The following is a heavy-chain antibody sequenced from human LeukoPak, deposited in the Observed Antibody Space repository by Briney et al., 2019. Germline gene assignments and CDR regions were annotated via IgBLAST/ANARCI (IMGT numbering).Heavy chain of an antibody. CDR3: TSLPNPYWPQVHC. Sequence: GGSLRLSCAASGFSFSSYGLSWVRQAPGKGLAWVSGISGSGGNTYYADSVKGRFTISRDNSKNMVYLQMNSLRADDTAVYYCTSLPNPYWPQVHCWGQGTLVTVSS. CDR2: ISGSGGNT. D-gene: IGHD2-8*02. V-gene: IGHV3-23*01. CDR1: GFSFSSYG. J-gene: IGHJ4*02.